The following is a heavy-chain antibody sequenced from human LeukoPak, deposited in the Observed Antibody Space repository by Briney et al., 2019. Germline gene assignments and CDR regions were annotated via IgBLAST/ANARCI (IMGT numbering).Heavy chain of an antibody. CDR1: GFTLSSYW. J-gene: IGHJ4*02. CDR3: ARATKFAARAFDY. D-gene: IGHD6-6*01. V-gene: IGHV3-7*04. Sequence: GGSLRLSCAASGFTLSSYWMSWVRQAPGKGLEWVANIKQDGSEKYCVDSVKGRFTISRDNAKNSLYLQMNSLRAEDTAVYYCARATKFAARAFDYWGQGTLVTVSS. CDR2: IKQDGSEK.